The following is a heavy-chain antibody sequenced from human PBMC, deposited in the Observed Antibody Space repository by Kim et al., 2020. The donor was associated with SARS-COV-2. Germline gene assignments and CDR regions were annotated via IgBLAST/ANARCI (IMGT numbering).Heavy chain of an antibody. D-gene: IGHD1-1*01. V-gene: IGHV4-31*02. J-gene: IGHJ4*02. Sequence: YTPSLKSRVTIAVDTSKNQFSLTLSSVCAAHTAVYYCALDSRGTGICLDYWGPGTLVTVSS. CDR3: ALDSRGTGICLDY.